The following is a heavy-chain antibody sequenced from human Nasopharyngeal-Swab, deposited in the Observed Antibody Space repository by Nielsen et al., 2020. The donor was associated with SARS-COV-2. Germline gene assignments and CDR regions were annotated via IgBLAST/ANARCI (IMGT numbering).Heavy chain of an antibody. CDR2: IYWDDDR. CDR3: AHSRGGSTSSWYPDY. D-gene: IGHD6-13*01. J-gene: IGHJ4*02. Sequence: APETSLEWLALIYWDDDRRYSPSLKTRLTITKDTSKNRVVLVMTNMDPVDTATYYCAHSRGGSTSSWYPDYWGQGTLVTVSS. V-gene: IGHV2-5*02.